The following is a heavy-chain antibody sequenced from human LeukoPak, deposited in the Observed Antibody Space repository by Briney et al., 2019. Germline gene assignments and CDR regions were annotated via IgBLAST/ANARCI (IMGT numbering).Heavy chain of an antibody. D-gene: IGHD3-3*01. CDR2: IYDSGST. Sequence: PSETLSLTCTVSGGSITGGSYFWGWIRQPPGKGLEWIGSIYDSGSTYYNPSLKSRVTISVDTSKNQFSLKLNSVTAADTAMYYCQSRFLEWLLDYWGQGTLVTVSS. CDR3: QSRFLEWLLDY. J-gene: IGHJ4*02. V-gene: IGHV4-39*01. CDR1: GGSITGGSYF.